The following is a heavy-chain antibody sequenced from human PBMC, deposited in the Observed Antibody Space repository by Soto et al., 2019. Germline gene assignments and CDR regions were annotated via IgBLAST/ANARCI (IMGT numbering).Heavy chain of an antibody. CDR1: GFTVSSNY. Sequence: EVQLVETGGGLIQPGGSLRLSCAASGFTVSSNYMSWVRQAPGKGLEWVSVIYSGGSTYYADSVKGRFTISRDNSKNTLYLQMNSLRAEDTAVYYCARDAGYSYGWGKYGMDVWGQGTTVTVSS. J-gene: IGHJ6*02. D-gene: IGHD5-18*01. V-gene: IGHV3-53*02. CDR3: ARDAGYSYGWGKYGMDV. CDR2: IYSGGST.